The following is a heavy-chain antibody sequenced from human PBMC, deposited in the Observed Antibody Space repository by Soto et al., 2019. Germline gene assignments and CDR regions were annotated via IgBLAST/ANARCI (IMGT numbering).Heavy chain of an antibody. Sequence: KPSETLSLTCAVSGFSLNSGYYWGWIRQPPGKGLECIGTIYHSGNTYYNPSLKSRVTISVDTSKNQFSLKLDSVTAADTAVYYCARGKWEPYYFDYWGQGTLVTVSS. CDR3: ARGKWEPYYFDY. CDR2: IYHSGNT. V-gene: IGHV4-38-2*01. CDR1: GFSLNSGYY. J-gene: IGHJ4*02. D-gene: IGHD1-26*01.